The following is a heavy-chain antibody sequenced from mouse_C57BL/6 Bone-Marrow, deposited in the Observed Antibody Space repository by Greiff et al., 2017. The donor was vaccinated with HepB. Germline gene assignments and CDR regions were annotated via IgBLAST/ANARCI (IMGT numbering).Heavy chain of an antibody. D-gene: IGHD2-12*01. J-gene: IGHJ4*01. Sequence: QVQLQQSGAELARPGASVKMSCKASGYTFTSYTMHWVKQRPGQGLEWIGYINPSSGYTKYNQKFKDKATLTADKSSSTAYMQLSSLTSEDSAVYYCARYDHYYAMDYWGQGTSVTVSS. CDR2: INPSSGYT. CDR3: ARYDHYYAMDY. V-gene: IGHV1-4*01. CDR1: GYTFTSYT.